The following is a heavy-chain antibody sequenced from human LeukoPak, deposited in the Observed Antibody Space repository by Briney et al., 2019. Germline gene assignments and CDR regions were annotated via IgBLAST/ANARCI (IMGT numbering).Heavy chain of an antibody. Sequence: TSETLSLTCTVSGGSISSYYWSWIRQPAGKGLEWIGRIYTSGSTNYNPSLKSRVTMSVDTSKNQFSLKLSSVTAADTAVYYCARGDSGWTRIGDAFDIWGQGTMVTVSS. CDR3: ARGDSGWTRIGDAFDI. CDR2: IYTSGST. V-gene: IGHV4-4*07. J-gene: IGHJ3*02. CDR1: GGSISSYY. D-gene: IGHD6-19*01.